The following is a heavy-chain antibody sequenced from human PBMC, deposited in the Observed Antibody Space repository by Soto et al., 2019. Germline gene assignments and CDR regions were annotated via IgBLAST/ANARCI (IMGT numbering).Heavy chain of an antibody. V-gene: IGHV4-34*01. D-gene: IGHD4-17*01. CDR2: INHSGST. J-gene: IGHJ6*02. Sequence: SETLSLTCAVYGGSFSGYYWSWIRQPPGKGLDWIGEINHSGSTNYNPSLKSRVTISVDTSKNQFSLKLSSVTAADTAVYYCARGQSLRRYINYGMDVWGQGTTVTVSS. CDR3: ARGQSLRRYINYGMDV. CDR1: GGSFSGYY.